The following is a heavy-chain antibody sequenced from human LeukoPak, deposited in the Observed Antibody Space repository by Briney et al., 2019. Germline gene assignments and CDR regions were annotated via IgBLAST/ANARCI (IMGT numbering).Heavy chain of an antibody. CDR3: ARQAIEGATRSNFDY. CDR1: GYTFSNFW. CDR2: IYPGDSDT. J-gene: IGHJ4*02. Sequence: GESLKISCQGSGYTFSNFWIAWVRQMPGKGLEWMGIIYPGDSDTRCSPSFQGQVTISADKSLSTAYLQWSGLKASDTAMYYCARQAIEGATRSNFDYWGQGTLVTVSS. D-gene: IGHD1-26*01. V-gene: IGHV5-51*01.